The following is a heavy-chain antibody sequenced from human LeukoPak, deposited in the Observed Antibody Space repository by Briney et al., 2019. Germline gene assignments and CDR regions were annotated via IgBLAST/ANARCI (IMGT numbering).Heavy chain of an antibody. V-gene: IGHV1-69*13. D-gene: IGHD1-1*01. CDR2: IIPIFGTA. Sequence: SVKVSCKASGGTFSSYAISWVRQAPGQGLEWMGGIIPIFGTANYAQKFQGRVTITADESTSTAYMELSSLRSEDTAMYYCATGPNAGPYNWFDPWGQGTLVTVSS. J-gene: IGHJ5*02. CDR3: ATGPNAGPYNWFDP. CDR1: GGTFSSYA.